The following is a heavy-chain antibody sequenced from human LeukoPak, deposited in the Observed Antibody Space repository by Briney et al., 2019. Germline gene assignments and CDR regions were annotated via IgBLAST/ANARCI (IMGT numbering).Heavy chain of an antibody. D-gene: IGHD3-22*01. CDR3: AKSLTYYHENSDSI. J-gene: IGHJ4*02. Sequence: GGSLRLSCAASGFVFSTNYMTWVRQPPGKGLEWVSVIYKDGRTFYTDSVKGRFTISRDNSKNTVYLQMSSLRVEDTAVYYCAKSLTYYHENSDSIWGQGTLVTVSS. CDR2: IYKDGRT. CDR1: GFVFSTNY. V-gene: IGHV3-53*01.